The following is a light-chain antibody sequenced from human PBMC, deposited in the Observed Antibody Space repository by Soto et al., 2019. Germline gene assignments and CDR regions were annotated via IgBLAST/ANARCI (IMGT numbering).Light chain of an antibody. Sequence: QSALTQPRSVSGSPGQSVTISCTGTSSDVGGYNYVSWYQQHPGKAPKLMIYDVSKRPSGVPDRFSGSKSGNTASLTISGLQAEDEADYDCCSYAGSYTSYVFGTGTKLTFL. CDR1: SSDVGGYNY. J-gene: IGLJ1*01. CDR3: CSYAGSYTSYV. V-gene: IGLV2-11*01. CDR2: DVS.